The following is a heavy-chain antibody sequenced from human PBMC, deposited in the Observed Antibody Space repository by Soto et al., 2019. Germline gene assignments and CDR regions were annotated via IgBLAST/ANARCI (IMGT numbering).Heavy chain of an antibody. J-gene: IGHJ6*02. V-gene: IGHV3-33*01. Sequence: GGSLRLSCAASGFTFSSYGMHWVRQAPGKGLEWVAVIWYDGSNKYYADSVKGRFTISRDNSKNTLYLQMNSLRAEDTAVYYCARSMVRGVDTVYYYYYGMDVWGQGSTVTVSS. CDR3: ARSMVRGVDTVYYYYYGMDV. CDR2: IWYDGSNK. D-gene: IGHD3-10*01. CDR1: GFTFSSYG.